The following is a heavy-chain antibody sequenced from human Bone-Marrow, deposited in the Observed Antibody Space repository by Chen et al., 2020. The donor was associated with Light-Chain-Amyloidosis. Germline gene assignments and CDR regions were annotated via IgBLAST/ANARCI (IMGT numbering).Heavy chain of an antibody. CDR2: INPDGTRV. CDR3: SREFTGYDDY. D-gene: IGHD5-12*01. V-gene: IGHV3-74*01. Sequence: DVQLLESGGGLVQPGGSLRLACAASGFTFRTSRMHWVRQAPGKGLVWVSRINPDGTRVDYADSVRGRCTISRDDAKSTVYLQMNSLRAEDTAVYYCSREFTGYDDYWGQGTLVTVSS. CDR1: GFTFRTSR. J-gene: IGHJ4*02.